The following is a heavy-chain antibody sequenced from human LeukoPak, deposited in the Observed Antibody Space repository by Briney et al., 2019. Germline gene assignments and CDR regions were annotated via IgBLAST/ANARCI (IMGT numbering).Heavy chain of an antibody. CDR3: AKSSADYFYDSSGYYVDFDY. J-gene: IGHJ4*02. V-gene: IGHV3-23*01. CDR2: IIGSGGYI. D-gene: IGHD3-22*01. CDR1: GFTFRIYA. Sequence: WESLRLSCAVSGFTFRIYAMTWFSRPPGRGLEWFSPIIGSGGYIYYADSVKGRFTISRDNSKNTLYVQMNSLRAEDTAVYYCAKSSADYFYDSSGYYVDFDYWGQGTLVTVSS.